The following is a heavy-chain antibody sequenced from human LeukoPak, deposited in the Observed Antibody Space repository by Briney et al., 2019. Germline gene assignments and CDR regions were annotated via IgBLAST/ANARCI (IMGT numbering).Heavy chain of an antibody. V-gene: IGHV3-7*01. CDR2: IKEDGSEK. CDR3: AGLTWCADFWSGCYYMDV. D-gene: IGHD3-3*01. Sequence: PGGSLRLSCAASGFTFSRHWMSWVRQAPGKGLEWVANIKEDGSEKYYVDSVKGRFTISRDNAKNSLYLQMNSLRAEDTAVYYCAGLTWCADFWSGCYYMDVWGKGTTVTVSS. J-gene: IGHJ6*03. CDR1: GFTFSRHW.